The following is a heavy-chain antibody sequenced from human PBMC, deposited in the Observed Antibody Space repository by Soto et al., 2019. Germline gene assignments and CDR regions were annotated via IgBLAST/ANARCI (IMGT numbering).Heavy chain of an antibody. Sequence: GGSLRLSCAASGYTFRSYDMHWVRQVTGKGLEWVSVIGSAGDSNYAPSVKGRFTISRENAKNSLYLQMNSVTAADTAVYYCARAIVVTIGGMDVWGQGTTVTVSS. J-gene: IGHJ6*02. V-gene: IGHV3-13*01. CDR3: ARAIVVTIGGMDV. CDR2: IGSAGDS. D-gene: IGHD5-12*01. CDR1: GYTFRSYD.